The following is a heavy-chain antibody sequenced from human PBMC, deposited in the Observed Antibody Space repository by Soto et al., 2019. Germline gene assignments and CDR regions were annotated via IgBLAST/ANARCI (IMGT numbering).Heavy chain of an antibody. D-gene: IGHD1-26*01. V-gene: IGHV4-59*01. CDR1: GGSISSYY. J-gene: IGHJ4*02. Sequence: QVQLQESGPGLVKPSETLSLTCTVSGGSISSYYWSWIRQPPGKGLEWIGYIYYSGRTNYNPSLRSRGTISVDTSKNQFSLKLSSVTAADTAVYYWAGSNGGGGYPYYFYYWGQGTLVTVSS. CDR2: IYYSGRT. CDR3: AGSNGGGGYPYYFYY.